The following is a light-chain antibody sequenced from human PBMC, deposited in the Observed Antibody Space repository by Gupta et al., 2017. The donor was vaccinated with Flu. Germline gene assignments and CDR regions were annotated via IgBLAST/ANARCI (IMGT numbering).Light chain of an antibody. V-gene: IGLV2-14*03. J-gene: IGLJ3*02. CDR3: TSYTGTSTWV. Sequence: QSALTQPASVSGSPGQSITISCTGTASDVGNYNYVSWYQHHPGKAPKLVIYDVTSRPAGVASRFSGSKSGNTAALIISGRQAEDEADYYCTSYTGTSTWVFGGGTRLTVL. CDR2: DVT. CDR1: ASDVGNYNY.